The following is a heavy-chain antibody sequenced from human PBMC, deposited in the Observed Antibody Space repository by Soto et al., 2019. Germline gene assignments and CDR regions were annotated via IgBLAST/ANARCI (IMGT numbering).Heavy chain of an antibody. V-gene: IGHV4-39*01. D-gene: IGHD1-26*01. Sequence: QLQLQESGPGLVKPSETLSLTCTVSGGSISSSSYYWGWIRQPPGKGLEWIGSIYYSGSTYYNPSLKSRVTISVDPSKNQFALKLSSVTAADTAVYYCARHTVGARALWDYWGQGTLVTVSS. J-gene: IGHJ4*02. CDR2: IYYSGST. CDR1: GGSISSSSYY. CDR3: ARHTVGARALWDY.